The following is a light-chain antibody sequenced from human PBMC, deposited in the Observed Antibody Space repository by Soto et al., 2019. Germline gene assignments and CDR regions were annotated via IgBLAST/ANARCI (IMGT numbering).Light chain of an antibody. CDR1: QSLLNSNGYNC. V-gene: IGKV2-28*01. J-gene: IGKJ4*01. CDR2: LGS. Sequence: DIVMTQSPLSLPVTPGEPASISCRSSQSLLNSNGYNCLDWYLQRPGQSPQLLIHLGSIRASGVPDRFSASGSGTDFTLKISRVEAEDVGVYYCMQALRPPLTFGGGTKGEIK. CDR3: MQALRPPLT.